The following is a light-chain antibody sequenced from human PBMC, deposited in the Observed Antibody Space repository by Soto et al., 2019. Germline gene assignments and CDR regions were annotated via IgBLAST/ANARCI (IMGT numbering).Light chain of an antibody. Sequence: EIVLTQSPGTLSLSPGERATLSCRASQSLSSTFLAWYQQKPGQAPRLLIYGVSSRATGIPDRFSGSGSGTDFTLTVSRLEPEDFAVYYCLQYASSPRTFGQGTKV. V-gene: IGKV3-20*01. J-gene: IGKJ1*01. CDR1: QSLSSTF. CDR2: GVS. CDR3: LQYASSPRT.